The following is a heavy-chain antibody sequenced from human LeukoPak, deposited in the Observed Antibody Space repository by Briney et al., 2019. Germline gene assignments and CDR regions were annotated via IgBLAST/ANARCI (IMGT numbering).Heavy chain of an antibody. CDR2: IDAGNGDT. J-gene: IGHJ4*02. CDR1: GYSFTNYA. D-gene: IGHD3-10*01. Sequence: GASVTVSCKASGYSFTNYAIHWVRQAPGQSREWMGWIDAGNGDTKYSQKFQGRVTITRDTSASTAYMDLSSLRSEDTAVYYCARAWFGEPDYFDYWGQGTLVTVSS. V-gene: IGHV1-3*01. CDR3: ARAWFGEPDYFDY.